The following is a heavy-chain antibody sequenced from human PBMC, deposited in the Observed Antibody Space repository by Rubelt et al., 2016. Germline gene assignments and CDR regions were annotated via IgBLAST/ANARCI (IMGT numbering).Heavy chain of an antibody. D-gene: IGHD5-18*01. V-gene: IGHV1-3*01. CDR2: INAGNGNT. J-gene: IGHJ2*01. Sequence: QVQLVQSGAEVKKPGASVKVSCKASGYTFTSYAMHWVRQAPGQRLEWMGWINAGNGNTKYSQKFQGGVTITRATSASTAYMGLSSLRSEDTAVYYCARSKDTAMVTDADWYFDLWGRGTLVTVSS. CDR3: ARSKDTAMVTDADWYFDL. CDR1: GYTFTSYA.